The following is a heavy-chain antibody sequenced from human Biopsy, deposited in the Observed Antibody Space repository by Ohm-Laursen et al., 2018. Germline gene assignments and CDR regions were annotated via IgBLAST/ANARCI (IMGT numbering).Heavy chain of an antibody. CDR3: AKIHCSGGSCYPNAFDM. CDR2: ISWNSVGI. Sequence: SLRLSCAASGFIFADYAMHWVRQAPGKGLAWVSGISWNSVGIGYADSVKGRFTISRDNAKNFLYLEMNNLRPEDTALYYCAKIHCSGGSCYPNAFDMWGHGTRVTVS. D-gene: IGHD2-15*01. V-gene: IGHV3-9*01. CDR1: GFIFADYA. J-gene: IGHJ3*02.